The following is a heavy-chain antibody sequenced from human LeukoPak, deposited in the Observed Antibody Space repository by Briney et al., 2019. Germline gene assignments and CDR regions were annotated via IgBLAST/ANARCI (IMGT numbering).Heavy chain of an antibody. D-gene: IGHD3-22*01. CDR1: GFTFSSYA. Sequence: GGALRLSCAASGFTFSSYAISWVRQAPGKGLEWVSAISGSGGSTYYADSVKGRFTISRDNSKNTLYLQMNSLRAEDTAVYYCAKDYYDSSGYWDWGQGTLVTVSS. CDR3: AKDYYDSSGYWD. J-gene: IGHJ4*02. V-gene: IGHV3-23*01. CDR2: ISGSGGST.